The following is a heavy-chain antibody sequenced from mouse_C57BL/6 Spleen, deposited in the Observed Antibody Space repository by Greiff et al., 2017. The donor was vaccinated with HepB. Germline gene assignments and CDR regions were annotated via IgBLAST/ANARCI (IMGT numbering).Heavy chain of an antibody. CDR1: GYTFTSYW. D-gene: IGHD1-1*01. CDR3: ARGDGNWYFDV. V-gene: IGHV1-61*01. Sequence: QVQLQQPGAELVRPGSSVKLSCKASGYTFTSYWMDWVKQRPGQGLEWIGNIYPSDSETHYNQKFKDKATLTVDKSSSTAYMQLSSLTAEDSEVCDCARGDGNWYFDVWGTGTTVTVSS. J-gene: IGHJ1*03. CDR2: IYPSDSET.